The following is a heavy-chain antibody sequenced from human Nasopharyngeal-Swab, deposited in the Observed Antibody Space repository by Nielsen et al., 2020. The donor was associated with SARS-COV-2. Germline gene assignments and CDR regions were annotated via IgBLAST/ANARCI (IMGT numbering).Heavy chain of an antibody. D-gene: IGHD2-21*01. Sequence: GESLKISCAASGFTFSRYAMSWVRQAPGKGLEWVSGIGASGVDKYYTDSVEGRFTISRDNSKNTLFLQMNSLRAEDTAVYFCAKEWSVLGLPLFDSWGQGILITVSS. CDR1: GFTFSRYA. CDR3: AKEWSVLGLPLFDS. J-gene: IGHJ4*02. CDR2: IGASGVDK. V-gene: IGHV3-23*01.